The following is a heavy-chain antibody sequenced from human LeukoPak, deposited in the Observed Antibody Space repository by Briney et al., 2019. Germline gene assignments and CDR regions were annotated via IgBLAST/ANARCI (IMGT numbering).Heavy chain of an antibody. CDR2: IYYSGST. CDR3: ARLDLGARIFDY. J-gene: IGHJ4*02. D-gene: IGHD1-26*01. V-gene: IGHV4-59*01. Sequence: SETLSLTCTVSGGSISSYYWSWIRQPPGKGLEWIGFIYYSGSTNYNPSLKSRVTISVDTSKNQFSLKLSSVTAADTAVYYCARLDLGARIFDYWGQGTLVTVSS. CDR1: GGSISSYY.